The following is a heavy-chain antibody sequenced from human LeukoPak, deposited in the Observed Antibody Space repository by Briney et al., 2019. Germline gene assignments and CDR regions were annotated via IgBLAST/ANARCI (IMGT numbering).Heavy chain of an antibody. Sequence: PGGSLRLSCAASTFTFSNYGMQWVRQAPGKGLEWVAVVSSDGSVEYYGDSVKGRFTISRDNSKNTLYLQMNSLRAEDTAVYYCASSGYYDSSGYYYADYYYGMDVWGQGTAVTVSS. CDR1: TFTFSNYG. CDR3: ASSGYYDSSGYYYADYYYGMDV. CDR2: VSSDGSVE. V-gene: IGHV3-30*03. D-gene: IGHD3-22*01. J-gene: IGHJ6*02.